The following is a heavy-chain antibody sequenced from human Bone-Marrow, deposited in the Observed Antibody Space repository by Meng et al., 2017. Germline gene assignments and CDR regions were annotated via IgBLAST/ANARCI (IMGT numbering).Heavy chain of an antibody. J-gene: IGHJ5*02. CDR1: GGSISSGGYY. CDR2: INHSGST. V-gene: IGHV4-31*03. CDR3: ARTGWLHKASGYWFDP. Sequence: GELQESGPGLVKPSQTLSLTCTVSGGSISSGGYYWSWIRQHPGKGLEWIGEINHSGSTNYNPSLKSRVTISVDTSKNQFSLKLSSVTAADTAVYYCARTGWLHKASGYWFDPWGQGTLVTVSS. D-gene: IGHD5-24*01.